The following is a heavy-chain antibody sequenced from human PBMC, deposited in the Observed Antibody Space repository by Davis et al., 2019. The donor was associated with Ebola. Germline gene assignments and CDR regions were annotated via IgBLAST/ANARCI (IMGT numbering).Heavy chain of an antibody. J-gene: IGHJ6*03. V-gene: IGHV1-24*01. CDR2: FDPEDGET. Sequence: ASVKVSCKVSGYTLTELSMHWVRQAPGKGLEWMGGFDPEDGETIYAQKFQGRVTMTEDTSTDTAYMELSSLRSEDTAVYYCATSSGYFPADYYYYMDVWGKGTTVTVSS. CDR3: ATSSGYFPADYYYYMDV. D-gene: IGHD3-3*01. CDR1: GYTLTELS.